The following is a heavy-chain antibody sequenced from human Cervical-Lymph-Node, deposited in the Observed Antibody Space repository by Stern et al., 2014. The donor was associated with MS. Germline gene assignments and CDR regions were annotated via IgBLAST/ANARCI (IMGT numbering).Heavy chain of an antibody. CDR3: ARLRRGYPKDYYYGMDV. Sequence: QVQLVQSGAEVKKPGSSVKVSCKASGGTFSSYAISWVRQAPGQGLEWMGGIIPIFGTANYAQKFQGRVTITADESTSTAYMELSSLRSEDTAVYYCARLRRGYPKDYYYGMDVWGQGTTVTVSS. D-gene: IGHD5-18*01. V-gene: IGHV1-69*01. CDR2: IIPIFGTA. CDR1: GGTFSSYA. J-gene: IGHJ6*02.